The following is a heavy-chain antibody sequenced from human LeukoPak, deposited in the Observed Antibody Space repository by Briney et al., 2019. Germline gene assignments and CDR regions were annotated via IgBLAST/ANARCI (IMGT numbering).Heavy chain of an antibody. Sequence: ASVKVSCKASEYTFTAYYVHWVRQAPGQGLEWMGRIDPNSGGINYAQKLQDRVTMTRDTSISTVYMELSNLRSDDTAIYYCARDCSSSSCLDYWGQGTLVTVSS. CDR3: ARDCSSSSCLDY. J-gene: IGHJ4*02. CDR2: IDPNSGGI. D-gene: IGHD2-15*01. V-gene: IGHV1-2*06. CDR1: EYTFTAYY.